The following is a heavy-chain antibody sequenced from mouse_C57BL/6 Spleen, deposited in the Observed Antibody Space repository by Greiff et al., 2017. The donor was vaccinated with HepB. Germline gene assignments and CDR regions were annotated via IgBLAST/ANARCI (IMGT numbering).Heavy chain of an antibody. V-gene: IGHV1-80*01. CDR3: AREGGFSTTGPYYFDY. D-gene: IGHD1-1*01. Sequence: QVQLQQSGAELVKPGASVKISCKASGYAFSSYWMNWVRQRPGKGLEWIGQIYPGDGDTNYNGKFKGKATLTADKSSSTAYMQLSSLTSEDSAVYFCAREGGFSTTGPYYFDYWGQGTTLTVSS. J-gene: IGHJ2*01. CDR1: GYAFSSYW. CDR2: IYPGDGDT.